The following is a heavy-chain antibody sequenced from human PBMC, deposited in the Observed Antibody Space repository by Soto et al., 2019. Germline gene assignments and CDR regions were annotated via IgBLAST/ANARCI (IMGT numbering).Heavy chain of an antibody. D-gene: IGHD2-2*01. CDR3: AKARGSSTPTSGSY. Sequence: HPGGSLRLSCAASGFTFSSYAMSWVRQAPGKGLEWVSVISGSGGDTYYADSVKGRFTIFRDNSKNTLSLQMNSLRAEDTAVYYCAKARGSSTPTSGSYWGQGTLVTVSS. CDR2: ISGSGGDT. J-gene: IGHJ1*01. V-gene: IGHV3-23*01. CDR1: GFTFSSYA.